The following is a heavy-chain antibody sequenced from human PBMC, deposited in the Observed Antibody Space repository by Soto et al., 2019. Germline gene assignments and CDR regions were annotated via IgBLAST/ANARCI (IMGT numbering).Heavy chain of an antibody. CDR1: GFTFSAYG. D-gene: IGHD3-22*01. CDR3: ARAGYYYDSSGYSFDY. J-gene: IGHJ4*02. Sequence: GGSLRLSCAASGFTFSAYGIHWVRQAPGKGLEWVAVISYDGSNKYYADTVKGRFTISRDNSKNTLYLLMNSLRAEDTAVYYCARAGYYYDSSGYSFDYWGQGT. V-gene: IGHV3-30*03. CDR2: ISYDGSNK.